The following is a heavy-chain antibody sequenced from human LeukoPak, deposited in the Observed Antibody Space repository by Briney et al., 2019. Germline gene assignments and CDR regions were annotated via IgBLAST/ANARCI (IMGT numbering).Heavy chain of an antibody. V-gene: IGHV7-4-1*02. CDR1: GYTSTSYA. CDR2: INTNTGNP. J-gene: IGHJ4*02. Sequence: ASVKVSCKASGYTSTSYAMNWVRQAPGQGLEWMGWINTNTGNPTYAQSFTGRFVFSLDTSVSTAYLQISSLKAEDTAVYYCARLSYSSSWSDYYFDYWGQGTLVTVSS. CDR3: ARLSYSSSWSDYYFDY. D-gene: IGHD6-13*01.